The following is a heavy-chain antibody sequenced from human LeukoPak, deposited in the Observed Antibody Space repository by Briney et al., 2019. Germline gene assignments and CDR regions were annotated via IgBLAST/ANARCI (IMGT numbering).Heavy chain of an antibody. CDR1: GGSISSGGYY. D-gene: IGHD5-24*01. CDR2: IYHSGST. V-gene: IGHV4-30-2*01. Sequence: SQTLSLTRTVSGGSISSGGYYWSWIRQPPGKGLEWIGYIYHSGSTYYNPSLKSRVTISVDTSKNQFSLKLSSVTAADTAVYYCARGEMATIHFDYWGQGTLVTVSS. J-gene: IGHJ4*02. CDR3: ARGEMATIHFDY.